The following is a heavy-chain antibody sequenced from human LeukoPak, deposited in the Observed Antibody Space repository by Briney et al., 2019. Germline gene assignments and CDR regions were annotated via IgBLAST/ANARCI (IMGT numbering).Heavy chain of an antibody. Sequence: GGSLRLSCAASGFTFNNYDMNWVRQAPGKGLEWVSGISGSGGNTYYADSVRGRFTISRDNSKNTLYLQTNSLRAEDTAVYYCAKEPTAKVPPNDWGQGTLVTVSS. CDR2: ISGSGGNT. D-gene: IGHD6-25*01. CDR1: GFTFNNYD. V-gene: IGHV3-23*01. J-gene: IGHJ4*02. CDR3: AKEPTAKVPPND.